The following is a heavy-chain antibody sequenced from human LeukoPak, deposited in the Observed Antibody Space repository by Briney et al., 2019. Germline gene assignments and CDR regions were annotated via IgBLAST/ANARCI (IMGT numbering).Heavy chain of an antibody. D-gene: IGHD2-2*01. CDR1: GGTFSSYA. J-gene: IGHJ5*02. CDR2: IIPIFGIA. V-gene: IGHV1-69*04. Sequence: ASVKVSCKASGGTFSSYAISWVRQAPGQGLEWMGRIIPIFGIANYAQKFQGRVTITADKSTSTAYMELSSLRSEDTAVYYCARAVVVPAANDWVDPWGQGTLVTVSS. CDR3: ARAVVVPAANDWVDP.